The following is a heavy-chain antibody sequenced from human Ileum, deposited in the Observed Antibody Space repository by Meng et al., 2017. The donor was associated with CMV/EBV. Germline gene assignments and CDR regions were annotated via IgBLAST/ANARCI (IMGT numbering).Heavy chain of an antibody. V-gene: IGHV3-48*04. CDR2: INSGSSII. CDR3: VRDRIFGDVPNWFDP. Sequence: ETLSLTCAASGFTFSTYSMNWVRQAPGKGLEWVSYINSGSSIIFNADSVKGRFTISRDNAENSLYLQMDSLRAEDTAVYYCVRDRIFGDVPNWFDPWGQGTLVTVSS. CDR1: GFTFSTYS. D-gene: IGHD3-3*01. J-gene: IGHJ5*02.